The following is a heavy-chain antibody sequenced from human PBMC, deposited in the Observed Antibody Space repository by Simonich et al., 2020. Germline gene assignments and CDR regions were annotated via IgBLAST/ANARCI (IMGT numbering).Heavy chain of an antibody. CDR3: ARDYSNYDAFDI. V-gene: IGHV3-74*01. CDR2: IKSDGSST. Sequence: EVQLVESGGGLVQPGGSLRLSCAASGFTFSSYWMHWGRQAPGKGLVWVSRIKSDGSSTSYADSGKGRFTISRDNAKNTLYLQMNSLRAEDTAVYYCARDYSNYDAFDIWGQGTMVTVSS. J-gene: IGHJ3*02. D-gene: IGHD4-4*01. CDR1: GFTFSSYW.